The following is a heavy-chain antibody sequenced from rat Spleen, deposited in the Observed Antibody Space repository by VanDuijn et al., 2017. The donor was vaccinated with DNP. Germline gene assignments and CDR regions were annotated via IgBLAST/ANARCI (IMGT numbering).Heavy chain of an antibody. J-gene: IGHJ2*01. D-gene: IGHD1-4*01. V-gene: IGHV5-27*01. Sequence: EVLLVESDGGLVQPGRSLKLSCAASGFTFSDYNMAWVRQAPKKGLEWVAYISTGGGSTYYRDSVKGRFTISRDNAKSTLYLQMDSLRSEDTATYYCARGWADYWGQGVMVTVSS. CDR2: ISTGGGST. CDR3: ARGWADY. CDR1: GFTFSDYN.